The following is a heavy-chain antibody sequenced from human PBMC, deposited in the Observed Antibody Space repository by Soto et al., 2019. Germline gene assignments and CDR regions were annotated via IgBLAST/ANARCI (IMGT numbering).Heavy chain of an antibody. CDR2: ISYSGNDI. CDR3: ARGFLGPAAMFGLFDF. CDR1: GFSFSDYY. D-gene: IGHD2-2*01. Sequence: QVQLVESGGGLVKPGGSLRLSCAASGFSFSDYYMTWIRQAPGKGLEWVSYISYSGNDIYYADSVKGRFTISRDNAKNSLYLQMNSLRAEDTAVFYCARGFLGPAAMFGLFDFWGQGTLVTVSS. J-gene: IGHJ4*02. V-gene: IGHV3-11*01.